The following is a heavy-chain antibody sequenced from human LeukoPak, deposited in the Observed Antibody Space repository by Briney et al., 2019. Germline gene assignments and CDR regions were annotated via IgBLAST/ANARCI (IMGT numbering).Heavy chain of an antibody. D-gene: IGHD2-2*01. CDR3: ASRKDIVVVPAAKEDYFDY. CDR2: ISYDGSNK. J-gene: IGHJ4*02. CDR1: GFTFSSYA. Sequence: QPGRSLRLSCAASGFTFSSYAMHWVRQAPGKGLEWVAVISYDGSNKYYADSVKGPFTISRDNSKNTLYLQMNSLRAEDTAVYYCASRKDIVVVPAAKEDYFDYWGQGTLVTVSS. V-gene: IGHV3-30-3*01.